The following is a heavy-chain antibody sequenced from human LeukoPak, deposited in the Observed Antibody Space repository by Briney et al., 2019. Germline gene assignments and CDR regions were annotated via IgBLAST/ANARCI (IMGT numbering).Heavy chain of an antibody. J-gene: IGHJ4*02. D-gene: IGHD7-27*01. V-gene: IGHV1-8*01. CDR2: MSPNSGDT. Sequence: ASVKVSCKATGYTFTSYDFNWVRQATGQRPEWMGWMSPNSGDTGYAQKFQDRVTMTRNTSISTAYMELSSLRSDDTAVYYCARGPPNWGYDYWGPGTLVTVSS. CDR3: ARGPPNWGYDY. CDR1: GYTFTSYD.